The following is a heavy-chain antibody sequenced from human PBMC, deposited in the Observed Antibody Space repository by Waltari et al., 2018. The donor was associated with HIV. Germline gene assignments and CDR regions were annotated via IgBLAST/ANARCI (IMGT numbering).Heavy chain of an antibody. CDR2: ISWDGSKT. CDR3: ARGSWMIIFGGGLDA. J-gene: IGHJ1*01. Sequence: EVQLVESGGVVIQPGGSLRLSCVVSGFGLENYGMHWVRQVPGGGLEGVSSISWDGSKTYYEESVKGRFVISRDNTRKSLYLQMSSLRLEDSALYYCARGSWMIIFGGGLDAWGRGTLVTVTS. D-gene: IGHD3-16*01. CDR1: GFGLENYG. V-gene: IGHV3-43D*04.